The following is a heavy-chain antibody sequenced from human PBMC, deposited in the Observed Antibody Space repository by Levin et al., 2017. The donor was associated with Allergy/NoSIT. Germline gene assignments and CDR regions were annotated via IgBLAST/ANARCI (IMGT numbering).Heavy chain of an antibody. CDR3: TRQRVRAVGGTFHYYTIDV. V-gene: IGHV5-51*01. CDR1: GYSFSGYW. Sequence: GESLKISCKGSGYSFSGYWIGWVRQMPGKGLEWMGIMYPDDSDTRYSPSFQGQVTISADKSITTAYLQWSSLKASDSGTYYCTRQRVRAVGGTFHYYTIDVWGQGTTVTVSS. J-gene: IGHJ6*02. D-gene: IGHD6-19*01. CDR2: MYPDDSDT.